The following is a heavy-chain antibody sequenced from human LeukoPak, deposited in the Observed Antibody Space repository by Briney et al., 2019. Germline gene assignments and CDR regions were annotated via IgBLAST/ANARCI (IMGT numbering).Heavy chain of an antibody. V-gene: IGHV7-4-1*02. D-gene: IGHD3-10*01. CDR1: GYTFTSYA. Sequence: ASVKVSCKASGYTFTSYAMNWVRQAPGQGLEWMGWINTNTGNPTYAQGFTGRFVFSLDTSVSTAYLQISSLKAEDTAVYYCAWLVLLWFGELVLSWFDPWGQGTLVTVSS. CDR3: AWLVLLWFGELVLSWFDP. CDR2: INTNTGNP. J-gene: IGHJ5*02.